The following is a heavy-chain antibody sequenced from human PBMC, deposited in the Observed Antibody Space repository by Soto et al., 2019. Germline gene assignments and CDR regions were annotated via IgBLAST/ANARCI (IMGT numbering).Heavy chain of an antibody. J-gene: IGHJ3*02. CDR3: AGDVDTHMPPRLRSELPTDSAFAI. V-gene: IGHV1-69*01. CDR1: GDTFSTYA. Sequence: QVQLVQSGAEVKKPGSSVKVSCKASGDTFSTYAISWVRQAPGQGLEWLGGIIPVFGTTKYAQKFQGRVTITADEAKTTAYMELSSLRSEDTAVYYCAGDVDTHMPPRLRSELPTDSAFAIWGQGTMVTVSS. CDR2: IIPVFGTT. D-gene: IGHD5-18*01.